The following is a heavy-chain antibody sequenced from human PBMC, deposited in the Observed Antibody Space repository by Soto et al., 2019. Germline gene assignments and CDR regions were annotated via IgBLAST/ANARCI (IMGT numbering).Heavy chain of an antibody. CDR3: AKEGRFYDILTGYLPQPYFDS. CDR1: GFTFSSYG. Sequence: PGGALRLSCAASGFTFSSYGMHWVRQAPGKGLEWVAVISYDGSNKYYADSVKGRFTISRDNSKNTLYLQMNSLRAEDTAVYYCAKEGRFYDILTGYLPQPYFDSWGQGT. J-gene: IGHJ4*02. CDR2: ISYDGSNK. V-gene: IGHV3-30*18. D-gene: IGHD3-9*01.